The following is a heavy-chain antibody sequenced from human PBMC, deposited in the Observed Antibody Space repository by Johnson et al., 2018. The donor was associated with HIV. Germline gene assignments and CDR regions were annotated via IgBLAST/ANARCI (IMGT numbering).Heavy chain of an antibody. CDR1: GFTFSNYG. CDR2: IRYDGSNK. CDR3: TTLGWYDAFDI. D-gene: IGHD6-19*01. Sequence: QLVESGGGLVQPGGSLRLSCGASGFTFSNYGIHWVRQAPGKGLEWVAFIRYDGSNKYYVDSVKGRFTISRDNSKNTLYLQMNSLKTEDTAVYYCTTLGWYDAFDIWGQGTMVTVSS. V-gene: IGHV3-30*02. J-gene: IGHJ3*02.